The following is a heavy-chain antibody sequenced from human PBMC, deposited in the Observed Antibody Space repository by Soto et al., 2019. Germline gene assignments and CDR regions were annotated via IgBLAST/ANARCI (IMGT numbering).Heavy chain of an antibody. Sequence: QVQLVQSGAEVKKPGASVKVSCKASGYTFTSYGISWVRQAPGQGHEWMGWISAYNGNTNYAQKLQGRVTMTTDTSTSTAYMELRSLRSDDTAVYYCARDPYGPLYSRSSVVVWYYYYGMDVWGQGTTVTVSS. CDR1: GYTFTSYG. V-gene: IGHV1-18*01. CDR3: ARDPYGPLYSRSSVVVWYYYYGMDV. J-gene: IGHJ6*02. CDR2: ISAYNGNT. D-gene: IGHD6-6*01.